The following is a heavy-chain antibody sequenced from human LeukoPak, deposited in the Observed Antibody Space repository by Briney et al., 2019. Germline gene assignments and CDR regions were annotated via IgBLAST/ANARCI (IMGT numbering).Heavy chain of an antibody. Sequence: SVKVSCKASGGTFTSYTISWVRQAPGQGLEWMGRIIPILGIANSAQKFQGRVTITADKSTSTAYMELSSLRSEDTGVYYCAREGGRKAVAGTRSPYHWGQGTLVTVSS. J-gene: IGHJ4*02. CDR2: IIPILGIA. CDR1: GGTFTSYT. CDR3: AREGGRKAVAGTRSPYH. V-gene: IGHV1-69*04. D-gene: IGHD6-19*01.